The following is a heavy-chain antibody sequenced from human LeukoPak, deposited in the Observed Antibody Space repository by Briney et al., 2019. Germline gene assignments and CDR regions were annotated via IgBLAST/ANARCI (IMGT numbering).Heavy chain of an antibody. CDR1: GFTFSSYA. Sequence: GRSLRLSCAASGFTFSSYAMHWVRQAPGKGLEWVAVISYDGSNKYYADSVKGRFTISRDNSKNTLYLQMNSLRAEDTAVYYCAKTMGGGPFDYWGQGTLVTVSS. D-gene: IGHD1-26*01. CDR2: ISYDGSNK. CDR3: AKTMGGGPFDY. V-gene: IGHV3-30-3*02. J-gene: IGHJ4*02.